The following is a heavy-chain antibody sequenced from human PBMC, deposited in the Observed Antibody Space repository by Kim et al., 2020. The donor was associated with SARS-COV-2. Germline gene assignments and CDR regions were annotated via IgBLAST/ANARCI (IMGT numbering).Heavy chain of an antibody. CDR3: TRGPF. CDR2: IDNDGTTT. CDR1: GFSFSEWW. Sequence: GGSLRLSCAASGFSFSEWWMDWVRQAPGKGPEWVARIDNDGTTTLYADSVKGRFTISRDNSKNTLYLQMTGLRAADTGVYYCTRGPFCGQGTLGTVSS. J-gene: IGHJ4*02. V-gene: IGHV3-74*01.